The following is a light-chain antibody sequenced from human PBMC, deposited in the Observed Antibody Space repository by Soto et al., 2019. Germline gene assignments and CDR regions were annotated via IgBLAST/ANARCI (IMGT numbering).Light chain of an antibody. CDR1: QGISDY. J-gene: IGKJ1*01. CDR3: QQYNTWPWT. V-gene: IGKV3-15*01. Sequence: MTQSPSSLSASVGDRVTITCRASQGISDYLAWYQQKPGQAPRLLIDGASDRATGIPDRFSGSGYGTEFTLSISSLQSEDFAVYYCQQYNTWPWTFGQGTKVEIK. CDR2: GAS.